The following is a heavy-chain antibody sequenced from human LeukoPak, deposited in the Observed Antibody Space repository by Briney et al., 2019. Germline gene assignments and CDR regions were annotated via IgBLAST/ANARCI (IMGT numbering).Heavy chain of an antibody. V-gene: IGHV1-2*02. CDR1: GYTFTDYY. CDR3: ARVPYYDSSGYYLDY. CDR2: INPDSGGT. D-gene: IGHD3-22*01. J-gene: IGHJ4*02. Sequence: ASVKVSCKASGYTFTDYYLHWVRQAPGQGLEWMGWINPDSGGTKYAQKFQGRVTLTRDKSISTAYLQWSSLKASDTAMYYCARVPYYDSSGYYLDYWGQGTLVTVSS.